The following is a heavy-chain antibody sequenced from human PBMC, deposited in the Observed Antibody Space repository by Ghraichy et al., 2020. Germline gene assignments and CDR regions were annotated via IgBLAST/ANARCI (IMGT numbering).Heavy chain of an antibody. V-gene: IGHV3-20*01. D-gene: IGHD1-26*01. J-gene: IGHJ5*02. Sequence: GGSLRLSCAASGFNFDDYGMSWVRQVPGKGLEWVSSIHWSGGTTAYAASVKGRFTISRDNAKNSLYLQMNSLRAEDTALYHCARAGGSYGIEYNWFDPWGQGTLVTVSS. CDR3: ARAGGSYGIEYNWFDP. CDR2: IHWSGGTT. CDR1: GFNFDDYG.